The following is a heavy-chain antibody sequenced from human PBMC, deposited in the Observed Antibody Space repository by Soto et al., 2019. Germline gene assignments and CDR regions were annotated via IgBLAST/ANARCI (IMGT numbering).Heavy chain of an antibody. D-gene: IGHD1-20*01. CDR3: ARLRPMTGTTDWFDP. V-gene: IGHV4-59*08. Sequence: SETLSLTCTVSGASISSYDWTWIRQPPGKGLEWIGYISNSGSTYYNPSLKSRVNIRVDTSKNHFSLILTSVTAADTAVYYCARLRPMTGTTDWFDPWGQGTLVTVSS. CDR1: GASISSYD. J-gene: IGHJ5*02. CDR2: ISNSGST.